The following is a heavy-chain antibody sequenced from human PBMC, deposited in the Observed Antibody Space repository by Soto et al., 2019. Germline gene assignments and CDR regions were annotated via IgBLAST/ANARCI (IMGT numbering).Heavy chain of an antibody. J-gene: IGHJ6*02. CDR3: ANYIGCGSFWVVIDV. Sequence: YLRLSCATSGFTFGDHAMHWVRQAPGKGLEWVSGISWNSGTIGYADSVKGRFTISRDNAKNSLYLQMNSLAAEDTALYYCANYIGCGSFWVVIDVWAQGSTV. CDR1: GFTFGDHA. V-gene: IGHV3-9*01. CDR2: ISWNSGTI. D-gene: IGHD6-13*01.